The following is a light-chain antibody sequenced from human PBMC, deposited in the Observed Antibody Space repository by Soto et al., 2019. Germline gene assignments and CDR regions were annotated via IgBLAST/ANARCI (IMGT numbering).Light chain of an antibody. CDR2: DAS. J-gene: IGKJ1*01. CDR1: QSISSW. Sequence: DIQMTQSPSTLAASVGDRVTITCRASQSISSWVAWYQQKPGKAPKLLIYDASSLKSGVPFRFSGSGYGTEFTLTISSLQPDDFATYYYQQYNSYRWTFGQGTKVEIK. CDR3: QQYNSYRWT. V-gene: IGKV1-5*01.